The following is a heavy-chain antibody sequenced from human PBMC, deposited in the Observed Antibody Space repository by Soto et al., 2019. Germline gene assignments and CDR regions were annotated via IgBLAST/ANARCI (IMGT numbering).Heavy chain of an antibody. V-gene: IGHV1-8*01. D-gene: IGHD3-16*02. CDR1: GYTFTSYD. CDR3: ARGFRGYYDYVWGSYRYNSPDY. Sequence: QVQLAQSGAEVKKPGASVKVSCKASGYTFTSYDINWVRQATGQGLEWMGWMNPKDGNTGYAQKWQGRVTKTRNTFISTAYMELSSLRSEDTAVYYCARGFRGYYDYVWGSYRYNSPDYWGQGTLVTVST. CDR2: MNPKDGNT. J-gene: IGHJ4*02.